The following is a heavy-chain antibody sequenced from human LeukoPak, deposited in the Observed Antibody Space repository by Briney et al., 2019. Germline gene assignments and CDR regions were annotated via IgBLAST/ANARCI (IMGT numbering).Heavy chain of an antibody. D-gene: IGHD1-1*01. CDR2: INPNSGGT. CDR1: GYTFTGYY. J-gene: IGHJ4*02. CDR3: ARGTGERETYFDY. V-gene: IGHV1-2*02. Sequence: ASVKVSCKASGYTFTGYYMHWVRQAPGQGLEWMGWINPNSGGTNYAQKFQGRVTMTRDTSTSTAYMELSRLRSDDTAVYYCARGTGERETYFDYWGQGTLVTVSS.